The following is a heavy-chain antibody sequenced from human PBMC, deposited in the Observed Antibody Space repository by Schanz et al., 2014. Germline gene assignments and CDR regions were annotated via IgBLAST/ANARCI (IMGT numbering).Heavy chain of an antibody. V-gene: IGHV3-7*03. D-gene: IGHD6-6*01. J-gene: IGHJ4*02. CDR1: GFSFVDAW. CDR3: VKDVSWGGQLGKENRGFDY. CDR2: IKQDESER. Sequence: EVQVVESGGGLVQPGGSLRLSCAASGFSFVDAWMSWVRQAPGRGLEWVANIKQDESERSYVDSVKGRFTISRDNAKNSLYLQMNSLRAEDTAFYYCVKDVSWGGQLGKENRGFDYWGQGTLVTVSS.